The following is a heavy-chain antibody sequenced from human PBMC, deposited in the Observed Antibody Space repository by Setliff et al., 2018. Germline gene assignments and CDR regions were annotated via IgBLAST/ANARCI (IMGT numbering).Heavy chain of an antibody. CDR1: GFTFSSYS. D-gene: IGHD1-26*01. J-gene: IGHJ3*02. CDR2: ISGSGRYI. CDR3: IRDWGEAGSTNAFDI. Sequence: GGSLRLSCVASGFTFSSYSMNWVRQAPGKGLEWVSSISGSGRYIYEADSVRGRFIISRDNAKNTVYLQLNRLRADDTAVYYCIRDWGEAGSTNAFDIWGQGAVVTVSS. V-gene: IGHV3-21*01.